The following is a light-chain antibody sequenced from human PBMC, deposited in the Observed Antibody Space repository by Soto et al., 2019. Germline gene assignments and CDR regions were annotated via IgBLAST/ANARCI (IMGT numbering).Light chain of an antibody. Sequence: QSVLTQPASVSGSPGQSITISCTGTGSDIGGYNHVSWYQHHPGKAPKLIIYDDNXRPSGVTERISGSKSGTSDSLAISGLRSEDEAVYYCESWDVRLRAGLFGGGTKVTVL. CDR3: ESWDVRLRAGL. CDR2: DDN. J-gene: IGLJ2*01. V-gene: IGLV2-14*03. CDR1: GSDIGGYNH.